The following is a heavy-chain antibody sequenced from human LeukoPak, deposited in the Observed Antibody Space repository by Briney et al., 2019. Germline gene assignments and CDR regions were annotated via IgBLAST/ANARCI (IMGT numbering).Heavy chain of an antibody. CDR3: ARDGTRVVNYYYYYTDV. Sequence: PGGSLRLSCAASGFTFSSYAMHWVRQAPGKGLEWVAVISYDGSNKYYADSVKGRFTISRDNSKNTLYLQMNSLRAEDTAVYYCARDGTRVVNYYYYYTDVWGKGTTVTVSS. CDR1: GFTFSSYA. J-gene: IGHJ6*03. CDR2: ISYDGSNK. V-gene: IGHV3-30*04. D-gene: IGHD1-1*01.